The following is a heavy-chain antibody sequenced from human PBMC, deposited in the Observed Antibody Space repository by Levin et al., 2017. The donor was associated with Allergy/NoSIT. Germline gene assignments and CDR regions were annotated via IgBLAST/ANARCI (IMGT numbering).Heavy chain of an antibody. D-gene: IGHD2-21*01. V-gene: IGHV3-48*02. CDR3: ARGGGDYYGDY. J-gene: IGHJ4*02. CDR2: ITSSVSGR. Sequence: GGSLRLSCAASGFTFSSYSMSWVRQAPGKGLEWVSSITSSVSGRYYADSVKGRFTISRDNAENSLFLQMNSLTDEDTAVYYCARGGGDYYGDYWGQGTPVTVSS. CDR1: GFTFSSYS.